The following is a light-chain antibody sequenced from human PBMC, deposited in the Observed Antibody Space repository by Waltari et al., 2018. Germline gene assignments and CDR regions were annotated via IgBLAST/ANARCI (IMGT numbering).Light chain of an antibody. V-gene: IGKV3-11*01. Sequence: EIVLTQSPATLSLSPGERATLSCRASQSISSDLGWYQQKPGQAPRLLIYDASNRATGIPARFRGSGSGTDFTLTISSLEPEDIAVYYCQQRSKWPRTFGQGTTV. CDR1: QSISSD. J-gene: IGKJ1*01. CDR3: QQRSKWPRT. CDR2: DAS.